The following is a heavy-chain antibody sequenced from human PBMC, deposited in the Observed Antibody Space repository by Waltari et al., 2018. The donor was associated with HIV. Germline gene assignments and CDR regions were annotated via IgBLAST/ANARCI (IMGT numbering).Heavy chain of an antibody. D-gene: IGHD2-21*02. Sequence: QVRLEQWGPGLLKPSQTLSLTCAVYGTSFTGYYWTWIRQSPGGGLHWSGEVDHRGSTHYNPSLRSRVSMSVDTFKHQFSLKWAAVTAADTAVYYCANLISMTATDVFDVWGQGTLVSVSS. CDR1: GTSFTGYY. CDR2: VDHRGST. V-gene: IGHV4-34*01. J-gene: IGHJ3*01. CDR3: ANLISMTATDVFDV.